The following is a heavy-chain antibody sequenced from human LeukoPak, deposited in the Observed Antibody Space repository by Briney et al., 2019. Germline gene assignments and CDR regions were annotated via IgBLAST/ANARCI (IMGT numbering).Heavy chain of an antibody. D-gene: IGHD5-24*01. CDR2: ISYDGSNK. Sequence: TGGSLRLSCAASGFTFSSYAMHWVRQAPGKGLEWVAVISYDGSNKYYADSVKGRFTISRDNSKNTLYLQMNSLRAEDTAVYYCARDREMAYYFDYWGQGTLVTVSS. CDR3: ARDREMAYYFDY. CDR1: GFTFSSYA. J-gene: IGHJ4*02. V-gene: IGHV3-30*04.